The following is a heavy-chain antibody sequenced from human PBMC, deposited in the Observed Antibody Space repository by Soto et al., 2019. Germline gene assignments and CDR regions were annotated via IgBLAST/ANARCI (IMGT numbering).Heavy chain of an antibody. CDR1: GYTFTSYG. CDR3: ARENRGYCSSTSCYIHYYYGMDV. J-gene: IGHJ6*02. V-gene: IGHV1-18*01. CDR2: ISAYNGNT. Sequence: QVQLVQSGAEVKKPGASVKVSCKASGYTFTSYGISWVRQAPGQGLEWMGWISAYNGNTNYAQKLQGRVTMTTDTSTSTAYMELRSLRSDYTAVYYCARENRGYCSSTSCYIHYYYGMDVWGQGTTVTVFS. D-gene: IGHD2-2*01.